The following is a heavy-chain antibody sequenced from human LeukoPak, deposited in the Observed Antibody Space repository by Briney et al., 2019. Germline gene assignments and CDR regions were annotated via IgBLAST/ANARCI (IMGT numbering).Heavy chain of an antibody. J-gene: IGHJ4*02. D-gene: IGHD3-9*01. Sequence: ASVKVSCKASGGTFSSYAISWVRQAPGQGLEWMGRIIPILGIANYAQKLQGRVTMTTDTSTSTAYMELRSLRSDDTAVYYCARAITIFHLDYWGQGTLVTVSS. CDR2: IIPILGIA. V-gene: IGHV1-69*04. CDR3: ARAITIFHLDY. CDR1: GGTFSSYA.